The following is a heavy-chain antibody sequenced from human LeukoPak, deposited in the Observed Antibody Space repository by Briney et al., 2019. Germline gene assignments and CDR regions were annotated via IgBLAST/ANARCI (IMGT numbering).Heavy chain of an antibody. CDR3: SLGMYYYDSSGSQLDY. Sequence: GGSLRLSCAVSGITFSSYAMHWVRQAPGKGLEWVAVISYDGSSKYYADSVKGRFTISRDNSKNTLYVQVNSLRAEDTAVYYCSLGMYYYDSSGSQLDYWGQGTLVAVSS. J-gene: IGHJ4*02. CDR1: GITFSSYA. V-gene: IGHV3-30-3*01. CDR2: ISYDGSSK. D-gene: IGHD3-22*01.